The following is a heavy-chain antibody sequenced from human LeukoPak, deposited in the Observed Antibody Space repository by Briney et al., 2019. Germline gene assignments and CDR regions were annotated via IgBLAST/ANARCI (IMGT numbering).Heavy chain of an antibody. Sequence: PGGSLRLSCAASGFTFSSYAMSWVRQAPGKGLEWVSAISGSGGSTYYADSVKGRFTISRDNSKNTLYLQMNSLRAEDTAVYYCASNGGFSGSNGWFDPWGQGTLVTVSS. CDR3: ASNGGFSGSNGWFDP. D-gene: IGHD1-26*01. CDR1: GFTFSSYA. CDR2: ISGSGGST. J-gene: IGHJ5*02. V-gene: IGHV3-23*01.